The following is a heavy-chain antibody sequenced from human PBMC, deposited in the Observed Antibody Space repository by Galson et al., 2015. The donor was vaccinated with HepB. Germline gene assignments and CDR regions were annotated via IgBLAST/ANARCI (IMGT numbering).Heavy chain of an antibody. J-gene: IGHJ6*02. D-gene: IGHD6-6*01. CDR3: ARDQGPYSSSWNNYYAMDV. V-gene: IGHV1-69*13. CDR1: GGTFNSYA. Sequence: SVKVSCKASGGTFNSYAINWVRQAPGQGLEWMGGIIPMFGTANYAQKFQGRLTITADESTSTAYMELSRLRSEDTAVYYCARDQGPYSSSWNNYYAMDVWGQGTTVTVSS. CDR2: IIPMFGTA.